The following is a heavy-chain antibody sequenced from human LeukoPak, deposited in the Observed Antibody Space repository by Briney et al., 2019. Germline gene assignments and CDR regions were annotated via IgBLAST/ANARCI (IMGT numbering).Heavy chain of an antibody. CDR1: GFTFGSYW. D-gene: IGHD5-18*01. CDR3: ARDSGWIQFHY. CDR2: ISNDGTIT. Sequence: GGSLRLSCAASGFTFGSYWMHWVRQVPGKGLVWVARISNDGTITNHADSVKGRFTISRDNSKNTLYLQMSSLRDEDTAVYYCARDSGWIQFHYWGQGTQVTVSS. V-gene: IGHV3-74*01. J-gene: IGHJ4*02.